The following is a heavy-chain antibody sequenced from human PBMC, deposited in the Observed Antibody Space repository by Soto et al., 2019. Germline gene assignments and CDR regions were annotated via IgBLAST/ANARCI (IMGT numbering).Heavy chain of an antibody. Sequence: QVQLQQWGAGLLKPSETLSLTCAVYGGSFSGYYWSWIRQPPGKGLEWIGEINHSGSTNYNPSLKSRVIISVDTSKNQFSLKLSSVTAADTAVYYCARGKGAYSRGWYDYWGQGTLVTVSS. CDR3: ARGKGAYSRGWYDY. J-gene: IGHJ4*02. CDR1: GGSFSGYY. CDR2: INHSGST. D-gene: IGHD6-19*01. V-gene: IGHV4-34*01.